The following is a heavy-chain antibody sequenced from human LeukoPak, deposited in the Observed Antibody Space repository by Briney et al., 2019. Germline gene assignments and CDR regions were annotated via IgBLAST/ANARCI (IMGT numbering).Heavy chain of an antibody. J-gene: IGHJ4*02. D-gene: IGHD3-22*01. CDR2: ISDSGGRT. Sequence: GGSLRLSCAVSGITLSIYGMSWVRQAPGKGLEWVAGISDSGGRTNYADSVKGRFTISRDNPKNTLYLQMNSLRAEDTAVYFCAKRGVVIRVILVGFHKEAYYFDSWGQGALVTVSS. CDR1: GITLSIYG. V-gene: IGHV3-23*01. CDR3: AKRGVVIRVILVGFHKEAYYFDS.